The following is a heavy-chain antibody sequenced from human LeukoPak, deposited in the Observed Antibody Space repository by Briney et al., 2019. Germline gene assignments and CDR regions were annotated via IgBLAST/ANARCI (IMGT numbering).Heavy chain of an antibody. V-gene: IGHV3-7*03. CDR2: IKQDGSEK. CDR1: GFTFSSYW. J-gene: IGHJ4*02. Sequence: QRGGSLRLSCAASGFTFSSYWMSWVRQAPGKGLEWVANIKQDGSEKNYVDSVKGRITISRDNAKNSLYLQMNSLRGEDTAVYYCATGLWTYGYWGQGTLVTVPS. D-gene: IGHD3-10*01. CDR3: ATGLWTYGY.